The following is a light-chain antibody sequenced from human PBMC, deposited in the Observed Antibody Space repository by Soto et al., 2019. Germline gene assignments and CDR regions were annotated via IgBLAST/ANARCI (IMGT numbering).Light chain of an antibody. CDR1: NSNLGTNT. Sequence: QSVLTQPPSTSGTPGQRVTISCSGSNSNLGTNTVNWYQQLPGTAPKLLIYTNNQRPSGVPDRFSGSKSGTSASLAISGPQSEDEADYYCASWDDSLNGLYVFGTGTKVTVL. CDR3: ASWDDSLNGLYV. V-gene: IGLV1-44*01. J-gene: IGLJ1*01. CDR2: TNN.